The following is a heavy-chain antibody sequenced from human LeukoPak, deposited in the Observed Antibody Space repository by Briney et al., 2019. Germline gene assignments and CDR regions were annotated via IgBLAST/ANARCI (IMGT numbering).Heavy chain of an antibody. CDR2: IYPGASDT. CDR3: ARRQGCSSTSCPPDY. CDR1: GYSFTTYW. V-gene: IGHV5-51*01. Sequence: GESLKISCRGSGYSFTTYWIGWVRQMPGKGLEWMGIIYPGASDTRYTPSFQGQVTMSADKSINTAYLQWSSLKASDTAMYYCARRQGCSSTSCPPDYWGQGTLVTVSP. J-gene: IGHJ4*02. D-gene: IGHD2-2*01.